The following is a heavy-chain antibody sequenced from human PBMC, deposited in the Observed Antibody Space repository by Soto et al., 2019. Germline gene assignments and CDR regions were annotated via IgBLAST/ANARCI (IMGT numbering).Heavy chain of an antibody. J-gene: IGHJ3*02. CDR2: ISSSSYI. CDR3: ARRATEGAFDI. CDR1: GFTFSSYS. Sequence: GGSLRLSCAASGFTFSSYSMNWVRQAPGKGLEWVSSISSSSYIYYADSVKGRFTISRDNAKNSLYLQMNSLRAEDTAVYYCARRATEGAFDIWGQGTMVTVSS. V-gene: IGHV3-21*01.